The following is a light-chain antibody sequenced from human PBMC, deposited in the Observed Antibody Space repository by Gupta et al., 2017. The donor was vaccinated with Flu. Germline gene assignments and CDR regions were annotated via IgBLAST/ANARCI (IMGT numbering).Light chain of an antibody. CDR1: QSINND. CDR2: AAT. J-gene: IGKJ2*02. Sequence: DIQMTQSPSSLSASVGDRVTITCRASQSINNDLNWYQQKSGEAPKLLIYAATRVKRGVSTRFSGDGYGTEFTLTISSREPEDFANYYCQHRDSSLCIFGQGTKLDIK. CDR3: QHRDSSLCI. V-gene: IGKV1-39*01.